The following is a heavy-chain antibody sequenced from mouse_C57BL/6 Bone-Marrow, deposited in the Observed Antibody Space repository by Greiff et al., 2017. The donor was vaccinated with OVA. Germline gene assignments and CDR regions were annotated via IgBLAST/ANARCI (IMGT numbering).Heavy chain of an antibody. CDR1: GFSFNTYA. V-gene: IGHV10-1*01. Sequence: EVILVVSGGGLLQPKGSLKLSCAASGFSFNTYAMNLVRQAPGKGLDWVARIRSKSNNYATYYADSVKGRFTISRDDSESMLYLQMNNVKTEDTAMYYCGRGDYCYTVDYWGQGTSVTVSS. CDR3: GRGDYCYTVDY. CDR2: IRSKSNNYAT. J-gene: IGHJ4*01. D-gene: IGHD2-13*01.